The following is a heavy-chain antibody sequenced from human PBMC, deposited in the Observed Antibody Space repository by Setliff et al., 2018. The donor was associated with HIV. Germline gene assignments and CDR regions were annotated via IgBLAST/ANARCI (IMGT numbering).Heavy chain of an antibody. J-gene: IGHJ6*02. CDR2: LNAGNGDT. Sequence: ASVKVSCKASGYTFTSYALHWVRQAPGQRLEWMGWLNAGNGDTKYSQNFQDRVAITRDTSASTAYMELSSLRSEDTAVYYCARDVEHMMDVWGQGTTVTVSS. V-gene: IGHV1-3*01. CDR3: ARDVEHMMDV. CDR1: GYTFTSYA.